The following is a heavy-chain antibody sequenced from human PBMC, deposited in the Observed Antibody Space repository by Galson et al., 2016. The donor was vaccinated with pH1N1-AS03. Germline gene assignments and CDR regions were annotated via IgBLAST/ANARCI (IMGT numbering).Heavy chain of an antibody. Sequence: SETLSLTCTISGGSVSSGSYYWGWIRQPPGKGLEWLGSLSHIGITYYNPSLKTPVTISLDTSKNQVSLTLRSVTATDTAIYYCVRDRRPDNGGNSFDFWGHGILVTVSS. CDR3: VRDRRPDNGGNSFDF. D-gene: IGHD4-23*01. J-gene: IGHJ4*01. CDR2: LSHIGIT. CDR1: GGSVSSGSYY. V-gene: IGHV4-39*07.